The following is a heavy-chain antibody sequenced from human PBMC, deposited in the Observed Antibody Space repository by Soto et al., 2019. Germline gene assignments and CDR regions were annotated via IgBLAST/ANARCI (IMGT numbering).Heavy chain of an antibody. Sequence: ASVKVSCKASGYTFTSYDINWVRQATGQGLEWMGWINPNSGGTNYAQKFQGWVTMTRDTSISTAYMELSRLRSDDTAVYYCARAYCGGDCYSFDPWGQGTLVTVSS. D-gene: IGHD2-21*02. J-gene: IGHJ5*02. CDR2: INPNSGGT. CDR1: GYTFTSYD. CDR3: ARAYCGGDCYSFDP. V-gene: IGHV1-2*04.